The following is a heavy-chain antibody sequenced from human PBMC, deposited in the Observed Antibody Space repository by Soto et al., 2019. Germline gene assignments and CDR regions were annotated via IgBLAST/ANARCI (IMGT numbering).Heavy chain of an antibody. D-gene: IGHD2-2*01. Sequence: ASVKVSCKVSGYTLTELSMHWVRQAPGKGLEWMGGFDPEDGETIYAQKFQGRVTMTEDTSTDTAYMELSSLRSEDTAVYYCATAAYCSSTSCYVSRANWLDPGGQGPLVTVSS. CDR1: GYTLTELS. CDR3: ATAAYCSSTSCYVSRANWLDP. J-gene: IGHJ5*02. CDR2: FDPEDGET. V-gene: IGHV1-24*01.